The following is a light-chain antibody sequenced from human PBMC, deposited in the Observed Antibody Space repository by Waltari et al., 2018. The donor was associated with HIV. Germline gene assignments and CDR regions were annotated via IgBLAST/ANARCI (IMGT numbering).Light chain of an antibody. J-gene: IGLJ3*02. CDR2: EDN. Sequence: NFMLTQPHSVSESPGTTVTISCTRSSGIIDSHYVHGYQQRPGSAPTTVIYEDNQRPSGVPDRFSGSIDSSSNSASLTISGLKTEDEADYYCQSYDNSVLWVFGGGTKLTVL. CDR3: QSYDNSVLWV. CDR1: SGIIDSHY. V-gene: IGLV6-57*03.